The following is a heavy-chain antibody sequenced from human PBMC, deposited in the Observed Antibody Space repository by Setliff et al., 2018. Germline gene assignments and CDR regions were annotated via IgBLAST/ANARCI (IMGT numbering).Heavy chain of an antibody. J-gene: IGHJ4*02. V-gene: IGHV3-23*01. D-gene: IGHD6-13*01. CDR3: AKMFGDYSSRWYGVGEDY. CDR2: ISAGGSRT. CDR1: GFAFSSYA. Sequence: GGSLRLSCAASGFAFSSYAMNWVRQAPGKGPEWVSFISAGGSRTYYADSVKGRFTISRDNSKNSLFLQINSLRAEDAAVYYCAKMFGDYSSRWYGVGEDYWGQGTLVTVSS.